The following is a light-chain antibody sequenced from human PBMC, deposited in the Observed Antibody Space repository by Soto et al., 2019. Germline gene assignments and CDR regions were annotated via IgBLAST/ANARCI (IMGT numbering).Light chain of an antibody. J-gene: IGLJ1*01. V-gene: IGLV2-23*01. CDR3: YSYAGENLYV. Sequence: QSVLTQPASVSASPGQSITIPCTGTSSDVGSYNLVSWFQQHPGKVPKLLIYEGTKRPSGLSDRFSGSKSGNTASLTIPGLQAEDEADYYCYSYAGENLYVFGTGTKVTV. CDR2: EGT. CDR1: SSDVGSYNL.